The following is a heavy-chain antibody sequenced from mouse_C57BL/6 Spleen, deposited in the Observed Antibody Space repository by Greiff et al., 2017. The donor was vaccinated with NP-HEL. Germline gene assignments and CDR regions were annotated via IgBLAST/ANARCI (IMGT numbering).Heavy chain of an antibody. J-gene: IGHJ4*01. CDR2: ISGGGGNA. CDR3: ARHNDGYYYAMDY. Sequence: EVKLVESGGGLVKPGGSLKLSCAASGFTFSSYTMSWVRQTPEKRLEWIATISGGGGNAYYPDRVKGRFTISRDNAKNTLYLQMSSLRSEDTALYYCARHNDGYYYAMDYWGQGTSVTVSS. CDR1: GFTFSSYT. V-gene: IGHV5-9*01. D-gene: IGHD2-3*01.